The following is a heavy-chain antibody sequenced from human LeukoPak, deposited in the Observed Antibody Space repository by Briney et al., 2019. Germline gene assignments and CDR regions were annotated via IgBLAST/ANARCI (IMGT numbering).Heavy chain of an antibody. CDR1: GGTFTSYA. J-gene: IGHJ6*03. CDR3: ARGRSGWPYYYYMDV. D-gene: IGHD6-19*01. CDR2: IIPIFGTA. Sequence: SVKVSCKASGGTFTSYAISWVRQAPGQGLEWMGGIIPIFGTANYAQKFQGRVTITADESTSTAYMELSSLRSEDTAVYYCARGRSGWPYYYYMDVWGKGTTVTISS. V-gene: IGHV1-69*13.